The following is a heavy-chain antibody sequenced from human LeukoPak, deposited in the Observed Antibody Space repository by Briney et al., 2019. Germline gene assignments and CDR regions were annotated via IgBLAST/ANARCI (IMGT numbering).Heavy chain of an antibody. J-gene: IGHJ3*02. Sequence: GGSLRLSCAASGFTFSSYSMNWVRQVPGKGLEWVSYISSSSSTIYYADSVKGRFTISRDNAKNSLYLQMNSLRAEDTAVYYCARTVSGFDAFDIWGQGTMVTVSS. V-gene: IGHV3-48*01. D-gene: IGHD3-22*01. CDR2: ISSSSSTI. CDR3: ARTVSGFDAFDI. CDR1: GFTFSSYS.